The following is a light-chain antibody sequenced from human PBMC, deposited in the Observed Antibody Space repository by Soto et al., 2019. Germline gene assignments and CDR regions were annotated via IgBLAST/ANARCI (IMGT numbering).Light chain of an antibody. Sequence: EVVMRQSPATLSLSPGERAPLSGRASQSVSSYLLWYQQKPGQAPRLLIYDASNRATGIPARFSGSGSETDFTLTISSLEPEEFAVYYCQHRMNWPLTFGQGTRLEIK. J-gene: IGKJ5*01. CDR3: QHRMNWPLT. CDR2: DAS. V-gene: IGKV3-11*01. CDR1: QSVSSY.